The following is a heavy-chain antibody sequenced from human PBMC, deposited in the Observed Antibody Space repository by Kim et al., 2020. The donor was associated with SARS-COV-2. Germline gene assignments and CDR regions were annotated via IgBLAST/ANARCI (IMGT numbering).Heavy chain of an antibody. CDR1: GGSFSGYY. CDR3: ARGPSTRISMIVVVRTNWFDP. J-gene: IGHJ5*02. V-gene: IGHV4-34*01. CDR2: INHSGST. Sequence: SETLSLTCAVYGGSFSGYYWSWIRQPPGKGLEWIGEINHSGSTNYNPSLKSRVTISVDTSKNQFSLKLSSVTAADTAVYYCARGPSTRISMIVVVRTNWFDPWGQGTLVTVSS. D-gene: IGHD3-22*01.